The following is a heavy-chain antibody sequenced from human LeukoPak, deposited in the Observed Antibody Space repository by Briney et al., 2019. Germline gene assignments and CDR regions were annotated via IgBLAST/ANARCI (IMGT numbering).Heavy chain of an antibody. D-gene: IGHD6-19*01. J-gene: IGHJ5*02. CDR2: INPNSGGT. CDR3: ARDPSSSGHNWFDP. V-gene: IGHV1-2*02. Sequence: ASVKVSCKASGYTFTGYYMHWVRQAPGQGLEWMGWINPNSGGTNYAQKFQGRVTMTRDTSISTAYMELSRLRSDDTAVYYCARDPSSSGHNWFDPWGQGTLVTDSS. CDR1: GYTFTGYY.